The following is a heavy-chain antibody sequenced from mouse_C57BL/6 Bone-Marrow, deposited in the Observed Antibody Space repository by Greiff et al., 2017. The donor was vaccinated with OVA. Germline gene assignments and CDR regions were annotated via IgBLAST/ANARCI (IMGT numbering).Heavy chain of an antibody. D-gene: IGHD1-1*01. Sequence: VQLKQSGAELVKPGASVKLSCKASGYTFTSYWMHWVKQRPGRGLEWIGRIDPNSGDTKYNEKFKSKATLTVDKPSSTAYMQLSSLTSEDSAVYYCARRDYYGSSYWYFDVWGTGTTVTVSS. CDR2: IDPNSGDT. J-gene: IGHJ1*03. CDR1: GYTFTSYW. V-gene: IGHV1-72*01. CDR3: ARRDYYGSSYWYFDV.